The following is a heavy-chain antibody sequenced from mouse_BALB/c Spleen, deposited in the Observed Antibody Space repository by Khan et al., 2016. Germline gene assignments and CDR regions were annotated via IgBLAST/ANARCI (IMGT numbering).Heavy chain of an antibody. J-gene: IGHJ2*01. CDR2: ILPKTGST. CDR3: ARFSDY. CDR1: GYTFSSYW. V-gene: IGHV1-9*01. Sequence: QVQLQQSGAELMKPGASVKISCKATGYTFSSYWIEWVKQRPGHGLEWIGEILPKTGSTNYHEKFKGKATFTADTISNTAYMQLSSLTSEDYAVYYCARFSDYGGQGTTLTVSS.